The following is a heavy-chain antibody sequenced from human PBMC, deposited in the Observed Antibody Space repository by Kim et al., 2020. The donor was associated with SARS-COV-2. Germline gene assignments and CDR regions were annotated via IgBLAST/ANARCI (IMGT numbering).Heavy chain of an antibody. J-gene: IGHJ4*02. D-gene: IGHD4-17*01. CDR3: AKDGSRTVTRTLIHDY. Sequence: GGSLRLSCAASGFTFSSYAMSWVRQAPGKGLEWVSAISGSGGSTYYADSVKGRFTISRDNSKNTLYLQMNSLRAEDTAVYYCAKDGSRTVTRTLIHDYWGQGTLVTVSS. V-gene: IGHV3-23*01. CDR1: GFTFSSYA. CDR2: ISGSGGST.